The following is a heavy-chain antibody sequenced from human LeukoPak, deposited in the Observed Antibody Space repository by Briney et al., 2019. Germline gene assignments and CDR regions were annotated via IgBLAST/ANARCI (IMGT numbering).Heavy chain of an antibody. Sequence: ASVKLSCKASGYTFTSYYMHWVRQAPGQGLEWMGIINPSGGSTSYAQKFQGRVTMTRDTSTSTVYMELSSLRSEDTAVYYCARVIKSAYYYGSGSDGYDYWGQGTLVTVSS. J-gene: IGHJ4*02. V-gene: IGHV1-46*01. CDR2: INPSGGST. CDR3: ARVIKSAYYYGSGSDGYDY. D-gene: IGHD3-10*01. CDR1: GYTFTSYY.